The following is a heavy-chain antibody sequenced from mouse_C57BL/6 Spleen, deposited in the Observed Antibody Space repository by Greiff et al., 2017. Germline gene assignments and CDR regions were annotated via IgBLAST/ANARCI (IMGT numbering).Heavy chain of an antibody. CDR3: AREGYDGYYSDY. J-gene: IGHJ2*01. D-gene: IGHD2-3*01. Sequence: QVQLQQPGAELVKPGASVKLSCKASGYTFTSYWMHWVKQRPGQGLEWIGMIHPNSGSTNYNEKFKSKATLTVDKSSSTAYMQLSSLTSEDSAVYYCAREGYDGYYSDYWGQGTTLTVSS. CDR2: IHPNSGST. CDR1: GYTFTSYW. V-gene: IGHV1-64*01.